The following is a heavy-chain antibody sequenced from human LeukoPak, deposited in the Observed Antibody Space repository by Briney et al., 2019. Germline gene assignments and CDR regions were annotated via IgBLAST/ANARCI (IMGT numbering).Heavy chain of an antibody. V-gene: IGHV1-2*02. J-gene: IGHJ6*02. CDR1: GYTFTGYY. CDR3: ARDREKQQWLLLSYYYGMDV. D-gene: IGHD6-19*01. CDR2: INPNSGGT. Sequence: ASVKVSCKASGYTFTGYYMHWVRQAPGQGLEWMGWINPNSGGTNYAQKLQGRVTMTTDTSTSTAYMELRSLRSDDTAVYYCARDREKQQWLLLSYYYGMDVWGQGTTVTVSS.